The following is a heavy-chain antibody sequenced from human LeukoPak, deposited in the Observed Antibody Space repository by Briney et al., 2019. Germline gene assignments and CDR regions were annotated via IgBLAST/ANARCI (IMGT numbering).Heavy chain of an antibody. V-gene: IGHV3-23*01. CDR2: ISGSGGST. D-gene: IGHD3-16*01. J-gene: IGHJ4*02. Sequence: PGGSLRLSCAASGFTFNTFAINWVRQVPGKGLEWVSAISGSGGSTFYADSVKGRFTISRDNSKNTLYLQMNSLRVEDTAVYYCAKDIYSYASRGYDYWGQGTLLTVSS. CDR3: AKDIYSYASRGYDY. CDR1: GFTFNTFA.